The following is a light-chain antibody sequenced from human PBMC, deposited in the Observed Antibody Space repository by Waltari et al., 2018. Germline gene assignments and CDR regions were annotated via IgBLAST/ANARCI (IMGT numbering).Light chain of an antibody. J-gene: IGLJ2*01. CDR3: HSRDASGVGGS. CDR1: SLRRYY. Sequence: SSELTQDPAVSVAMGQPVRITCQGDSLRRYYASWYQQRPGQAPRLVMYDKNNRPAGVPDRFSGSSSHNTASLTITGAQAEDEASYYCHSRDASGVGGSFGGGTKLTVL. CDR2: DKN. V-gene: IGLV3-19*01.